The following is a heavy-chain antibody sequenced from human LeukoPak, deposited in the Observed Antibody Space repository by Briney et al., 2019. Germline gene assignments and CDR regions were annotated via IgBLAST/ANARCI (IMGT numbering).Heavy chain of an antibody. CDR1: GDSTNDYY. J-gene: IGHJ5*01. V-gene: IGHV4-4*07. CDR3: ATFRPPARLDS. Sequence: SETLSLTCRASGDSTNDYYWSWVRQPAGKGLEWIGRIIISGSTIYNPSFSSRVTISIEKPKKEVSLKLRSATAADTPVYYCATFRPPARLDSWGQGILVVVSS. CDR2: IIISGST.